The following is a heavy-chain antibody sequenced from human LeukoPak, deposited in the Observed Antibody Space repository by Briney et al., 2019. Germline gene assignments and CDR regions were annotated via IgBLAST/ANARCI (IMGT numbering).Heavy chain of an antibody. CDR1: GGSISSTTYC. D-gene: IGHD3-10*01. CDR3: ARHTMNRGALNCFDP. CDR2: IYYTGNT. Sequence: SETLSLTCSVSGGSISSTTYCWGWVRQPPGKGLEWIGSIYYTGNTYYNTSVQSRVTIFIDTSKNQFSLKLTSVTAADTAVYYCARHTMNRGALNCFDPWGQGTLVTVSS. J-gene: IGHJ5*02. V-gene: IGHV4-39*01.